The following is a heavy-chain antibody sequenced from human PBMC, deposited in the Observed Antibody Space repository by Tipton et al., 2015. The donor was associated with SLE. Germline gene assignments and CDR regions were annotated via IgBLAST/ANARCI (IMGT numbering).Heavy chain of an antibody. J-gene: IGHJ6*02. CDR1: GFTFSSYS. CDR2: ISSDSSTI. CDR3: ASIMTTKIRSDV. V-gene: IGHV3-21*01. D-gene: IGHD3-16*01. Sequence: GSLRLSCTASGFTFSSYSMKWVRQAPGKGLEWVSSISSDSSTIFYADSVKGRFTISRDNAKNSLYLQMNSLRAEDTAVYYCASIMTTKIRSDVWGQGTTVTVSS.